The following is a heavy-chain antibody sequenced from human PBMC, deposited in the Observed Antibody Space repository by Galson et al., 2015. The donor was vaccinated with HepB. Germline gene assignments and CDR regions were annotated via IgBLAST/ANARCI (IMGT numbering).Heavy chain of an antibody. CDR2: IRSKANSYAT. J-gene: IGHJ4*02. D-gene: IGHD4-17*01. CDR3: TRLGSAYDYGDYGY. Sequence: SLRLSCAASGFTFSGSAMHWVRQASGKGLEWVGRIRSKANSYATAYAASVKGRFTISRDDSKNTAYLQMNSLKTEDTAVYYCTRLGSAYDYGDYGYWGQGTLVTVSS. V-gene: IGHV3-73*01. CDR1: GFTFSGSA.